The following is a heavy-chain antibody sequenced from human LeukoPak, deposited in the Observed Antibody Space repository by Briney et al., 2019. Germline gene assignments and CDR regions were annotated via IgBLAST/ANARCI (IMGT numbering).Heavy chain of an antibody. J-gene: IGHJ5*02. CDR1: GGSISSGGYY. V-gene: IGHV4-31*03. Sequence: SQTLSLTCTVSGGSISSGGYYWSWIRQHPGTGLEWIGYIYYSGSTYYNPSLKSRATISVDTSKNQFSLKLSSVTAADTAVYYCARSALDWFDPWGQGTLVTVSS. CDR3: ARSALDWFDP. CDR2: IYYSGST.